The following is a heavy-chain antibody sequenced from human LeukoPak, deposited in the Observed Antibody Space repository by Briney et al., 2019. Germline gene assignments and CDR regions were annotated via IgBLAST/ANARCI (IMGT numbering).Heavy chain of an antibody. Sequence: SETLSLTCTVSGGSISTNYWSWIRQPPGKRLEYIGYIYYSGRTNYNPSLKSRVTISADTSKNNLSLKLTSVTAADTAVYYCVRLLNNDNSGDPDTFDIWGQGTMVAVSS. D-gene: IGHD2-21*02. CDR3: VRLLNNDNSGDPDTFDI. CDR2: IYYSGRT. CDR1: GGSISTNY. V-gene: IGHV4-59*01. J-gene: IGHJ3*02.